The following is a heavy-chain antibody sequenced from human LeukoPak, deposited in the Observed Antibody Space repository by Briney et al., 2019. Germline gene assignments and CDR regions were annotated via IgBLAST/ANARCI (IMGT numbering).Heavy chain of an antibody. CDR1: GYSISSGYY. Sequence: PSETLSLTCTVSGYSISSGYYWGWIRQPPGKGLEWIGYIYHGGRTDYNPSLKSRVTISVDTSKNQFSLKLSSVTAADTAVYYCARGGQFIASAEFDCWGQGTLVTVSS. D-gene: IGHD6-13*01. CDR2: IYHGGRT. J-gene: IGHJ4*02. CDR3: ARGGQFIASAEFDC. V-gene: IGHV4-38-2*02.